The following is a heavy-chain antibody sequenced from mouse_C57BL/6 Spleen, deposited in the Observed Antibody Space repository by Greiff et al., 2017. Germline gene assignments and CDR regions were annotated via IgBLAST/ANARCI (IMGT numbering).Heavy chain of an antibody. CDR3: ARGDSIYAMDY. J-gene: IGHJ4*01. V-gene: IGHV3-6*01. D-gene: IGHD2-10*02. Sequence: EVHLVESGPGLVKPSQSLSLTCSVTGYSITSGYYWNWIRQFPGNKLEWMGYISYDGSNNYNPSLKNRISITRDTSKNQFFLKLNSVTTEDTATYYCARGDSIYAMDYWGQGTSVTVSS. CDR1: GYSITSGYY. CDR2: ISYDGSN.